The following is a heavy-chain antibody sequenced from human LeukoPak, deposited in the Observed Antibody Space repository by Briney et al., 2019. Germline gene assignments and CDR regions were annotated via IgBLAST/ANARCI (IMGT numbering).Heavy chain of an antibody. CDR2: SSGDGGNT. CDR1: GFTFDDYA. V-gene: IGHV3-23*01. J-gene: IGHJ4*02. D-gene: IGHD3-3*01. Sequence: PGGSLRLSCAASGFTFDDYAMHWVRQAPGKGLEWVSASSGDGGNTDYANSVKGRFTISRDNSKNTIYLQMNSLRADDTAVYYCAKQGRNDFVDSWGQGTLVTVSS. CDR3: AKQGRNDFVDS.